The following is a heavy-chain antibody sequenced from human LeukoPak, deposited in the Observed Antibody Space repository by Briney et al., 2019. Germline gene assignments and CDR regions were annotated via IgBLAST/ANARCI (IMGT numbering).Heavy chain of an antibody. V-gene: IGHV1-18*01. J-gene: IGHJ5*02. CDR1: GYTFTSYG. CDR3: ARGELGTYYDFWSGYNWFDP. CDR2: ISAYNGNT. D-gene: IGHD3-3*01. Sequence: ASVKVSCKASGYTFTSYGISWVRQAPGQGLEWMGWISAYNGNTNYAQKLQGRVTTTTDTSTSTAYMELRSLRSDDTAVYYCARGELGTYYDFWSGYNWFDPWGQGTLVTVSS.